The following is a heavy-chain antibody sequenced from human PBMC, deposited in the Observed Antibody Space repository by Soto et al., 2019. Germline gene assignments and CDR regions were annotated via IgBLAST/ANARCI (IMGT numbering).Heavy chain of an antibody. CDR1: GFTFSSYW. CDR2: IKQDGSEK. J-gene: IGHJ4*02. D-gene: IGHD5-12*01. CDR3: ARSEVWWLRYRYFDY. Sequence: GGSLRLSCAASGFTFSSYWMSWVRQAPGKGLEWVANIKQDGSEKYYVDSVKGRFTISRDNAKNSLYLQMNSLRAEDTAVYYCARSEVWWLRYRYFDYWGQGTLVTVSS. V-gene: IGHV3-7*05.